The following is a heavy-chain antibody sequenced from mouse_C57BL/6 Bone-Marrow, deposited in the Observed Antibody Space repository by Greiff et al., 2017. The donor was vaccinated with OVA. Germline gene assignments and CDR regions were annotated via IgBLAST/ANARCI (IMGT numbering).Heavy chain of an antibody. J-gene: IGHJ3*01. CDR3: ARQRCYSSGYGFAY. Sequence: QVQLQQSGPELVKPGASVKISCKASGYAFSSSWMNWVKQRPGKGLEWIGRIYPGDGDTNYNGKFKGKATLTADKSSSTAYMQLSSLTSEDSAVYFCARQRCYSSGYGFAYWGQGTLVTVSA. V-gene: IGHV1-82*01. CDR2: IYPGDGDT. D-gene: IGHD3-2*02. CDR1: GYAFSSSW.